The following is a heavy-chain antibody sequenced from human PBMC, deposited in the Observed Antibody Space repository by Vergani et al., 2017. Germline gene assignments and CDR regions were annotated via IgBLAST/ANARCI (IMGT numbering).Heavy chain of an antibody. CDR3: ARVNTETNGHLYYYYYMDV. CDR2: IDHTGRS. V-gene: IGHV4-34*01. J-gene: IGHJ6*03. D-gene: IGHD4-11*01. CDR1: GGSFTSYH. Sequence: QVQLQQWGGGLLKPSETLSLTCVVNGGSFTSYHWTWLRQSPGEGLEWVSDIDHTGRSDYNPSLKSRLTMSVDKSRNQFSLALNSVTATDTAIYFCARVNTETNGHLYYYYYMDVWVQGTEVTV.